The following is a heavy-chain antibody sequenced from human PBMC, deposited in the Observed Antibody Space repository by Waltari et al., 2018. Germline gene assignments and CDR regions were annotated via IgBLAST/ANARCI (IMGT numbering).Heavy chain of an antibody. CDR3: ARQNIHSYGYGYFDY. CDR2: IYPGDYTT. J-gene: IGHJ4*02. V-gene: IGHV5-51*01. CDR1: GYSFAKYW. D-gene: IGHD5-18*01. Sequence: EVQLVQSGVEVKKPGESLKISCKGSGYSFAKYWIGWVRQMPGKGLEWMGVIYPGDYTTKYSPSFQGQVTISADTSIDTAYLQWSSLKASDTAMYYCARQNIHSYGYGYFDYWGQGTLVTVSS.